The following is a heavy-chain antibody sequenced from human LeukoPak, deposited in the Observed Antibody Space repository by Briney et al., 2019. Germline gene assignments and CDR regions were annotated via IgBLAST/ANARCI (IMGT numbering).Heavy chain of an antibody. V-gene: IGHV4-4*07. J-gene: IGHJ5*02. CDR2: IYATDLT. D-gene: IGHD3-10*01. CDR3: ARGFGSGTSPIDL. Sequence: SETLSLTCTVSGRSIRSVYWNWIRQSAGRGLEWIGRIYATDLTNYNPSIKSRVTLSVDMSKNELSLTLKSVTAADTAVYYCARGFGSGTSPIDLWGQGALVTVSS. CDR1: GRSIRSVY.